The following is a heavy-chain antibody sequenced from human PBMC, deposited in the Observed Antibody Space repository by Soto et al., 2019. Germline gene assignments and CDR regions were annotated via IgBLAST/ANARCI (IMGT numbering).Heavy chain of an antibody. V-gene: IGHV3-23*01. J-gene: IGHJ4*02. D-gene: IGHD1-1*01. Sequence: GGSLRLSCAASGFTFSSYSMSWVRQAPGKGLEWVSAISGSGGNTYYTESVKGRFNISRDNSQNTLYLQMNSVRAEDTGVLYCARDRGYGRVFDYWGQGTLVTVSS. CDR1: GFTFSSYS. CDR2: ISGSGGNT. CDR3: ARDRGYGRVFDY.